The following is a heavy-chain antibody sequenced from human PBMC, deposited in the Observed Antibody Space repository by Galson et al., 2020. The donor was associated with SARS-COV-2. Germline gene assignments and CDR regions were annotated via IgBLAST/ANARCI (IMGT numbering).Heavy chain of an antibody. V-gene: IGHV4-59*01. J-gene: IGHJ3*01. Sequence: ETSETLSLTCSVSGGSFTTYSWSWIPQSPGRGLEWIGYIYYSGTTNYNPSLKSRVTISRDTSKRQFSLRLTSVTAADTAVYYCATGSKYWNGCFDLWGQVIMCTVSS. D-gene: IGHD3-3*01. CDR3: ATGSKYWNGCFDL. CDR1: GGSFTTYS. CDR2: IYYSGTT.